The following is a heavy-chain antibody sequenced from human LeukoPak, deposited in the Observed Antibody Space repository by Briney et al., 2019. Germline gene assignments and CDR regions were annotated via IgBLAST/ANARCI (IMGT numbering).Heavy chain of an antibody. D-gene: IGHD2-2*01. Sequence: ASVKVSCKASGYTFTGYYMHWVRQAPGQGLEWMGWINPNSGGTNYAQKFQGRVTMTRDTSISTAYMELSRLRSDDTAVYYCAREGGCSSTSCGKRDAFDIWGQGTMVTVSS. CDR1: GYTFTGYY. CDR2: INPNSGGT. CDR3: AREGGCSSTSCGKRDAFDI. J-gene: IGHJ3*02. V-gene: IGHV1-2*02.